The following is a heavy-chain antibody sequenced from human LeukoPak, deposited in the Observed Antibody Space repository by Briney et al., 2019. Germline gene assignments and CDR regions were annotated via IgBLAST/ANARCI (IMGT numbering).Heavy chain of an antibody. Sequence: SETLSLTCTVSGGSISSSSYYWGWIRQPPGKGLEWIGSIYYSGKTYYNPSLKSRVTISGDTFKNQFSLKLSSVTAADTAVYYCQSQTGAAAYFDYWGQGTLVTVSS. J-gene: IGHJ4*02. CDR2: IYYSGKT. CDR3: QSQTGAAAYFDY. V-gene: IGHV4-39*01. CDR1: GGSISSSSYY. D-gene: IGHD4/OR15-4a*01.